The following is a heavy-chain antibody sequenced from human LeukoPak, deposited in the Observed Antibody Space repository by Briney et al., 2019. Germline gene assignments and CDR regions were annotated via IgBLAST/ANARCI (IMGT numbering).Heavy chain of an antibody. J-gene: IGHJ4*02. CDR2: IYHSGST. CDR3: ATNYGSGSYYILVY. D-gene: IGHD3-10*01. CDR1: GYSISSGYF. V-gene: IGHV4-38-2*01. Sequence: KTSETLSLTCAVSGYSISSGYFWGWIRQPPGKGLEWLGSIYHSGSTYYNPSLKSRVTISLNTSKNQFSLKLSSVTAADTAVYYCATNYGSGSYYILVYWGQGTLVTVSS.